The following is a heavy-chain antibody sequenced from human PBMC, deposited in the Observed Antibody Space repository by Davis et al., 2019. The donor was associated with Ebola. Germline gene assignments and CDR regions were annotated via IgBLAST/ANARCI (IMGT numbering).Heavy chain of an antibody. D-gene: IGHD1-1*01. J-gene: IGHJ4*02. CDR2: ISGSGGST. CDR3: AKDRELRVLDY. V-gene: IGHV3-23*01. CDR1: GFTFSSYA. Sequence: GESLKISCAASGFTFSSYAMSWVRQAPGKGLEWVSAISGSGGSTYYADSVKGRFTISRDNSKNTLYLQMNSLRAEDTAVYYCAKDRELRVLDYWGQGTLVTVSS.